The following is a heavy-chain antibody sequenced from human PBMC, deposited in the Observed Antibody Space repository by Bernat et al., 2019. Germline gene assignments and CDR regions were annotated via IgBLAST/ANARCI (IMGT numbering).Heavy chain of an antibody. J-gene: IGHJ6*02. D-gene: IGHD3-10*01. CDR3: ARGGATMVRGVIYSGMDV. Sequence: QVQLVQSGAEVKQPGSSVKVSCKASGGTFSSYAISWVRQAPGQGLEWMGGIIPIFGTANYAQKFQGRVTITADESTSTAYMELSSLRSEDTAVYYCARGGATMVRGVIYSGMDVWGQGTTVTVSS. V-gene: IGHV1-69*01. CDR2: IIPIFGTA. CDR1: GGTFSSYA.